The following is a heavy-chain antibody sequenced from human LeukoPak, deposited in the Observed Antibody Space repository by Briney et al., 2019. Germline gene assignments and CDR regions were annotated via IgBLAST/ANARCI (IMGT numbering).Heavy chain of an antibody. D-gene: IGHD6-19*01. CDR2: IDASGGAT. CDR1: GFIFSSNS. J-gene: IGHJ5*02. CDR3: AKGSGSGWYGWFAP. Sequence: GGSLRLSCAASGFIFSSNSMNWVRQAPGKGLEWVSSIDASGGATYYADSVKGRFTISRDNSKNTFYLQMNSLRAEDTAVYSCAKGSGSGWYGWFAPWGQGTLVTVSS. V-gene: IGHV3-23*01.